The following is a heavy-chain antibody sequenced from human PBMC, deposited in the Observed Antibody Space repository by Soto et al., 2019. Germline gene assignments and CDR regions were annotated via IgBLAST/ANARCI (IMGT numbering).Heavy chain of an antibody. CDR3: ARDISSGWHYVA. CDR1: GGTVSSYA. CDR2: IIPVFGTA. V-gene: IGHV1-69*12. J-gene: IGHJ4*02. Sequence: QVQRVQSGAEVKKPGSSVQVSCKAAGGTVSSYAISWVRQSPGQGLEWMGGIIPVFGTANYAQKFQGRVTITADESTSTAYMELSSLRSEDTAVYYCARDISSGWHYVAWGQGTLVTVPS. D-gene: IGHD6-19*01.